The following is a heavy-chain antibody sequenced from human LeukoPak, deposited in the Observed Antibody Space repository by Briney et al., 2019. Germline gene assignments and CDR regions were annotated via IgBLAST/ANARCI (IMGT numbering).Heavy chain of an antibody. CDR2: IKQDGSEK. D-gene: IGHD2-2*01. Sequence: TGGSLRLSCAASGFTFSSYWMSWVRQAPGKGLEWVANIKQDGSEKYYVDSVKGRFTISRDNAKNSLYLQMNSLRAEDTAVYYCATRSSTSCLYYYYMDVWGKGTTVTVSS. V-gene: IGHV3-7*01. CDR1: GFTFSSYW. CDR3: ATRSSTSCLYYYYMDV. J-gene: IGHJ6*03.